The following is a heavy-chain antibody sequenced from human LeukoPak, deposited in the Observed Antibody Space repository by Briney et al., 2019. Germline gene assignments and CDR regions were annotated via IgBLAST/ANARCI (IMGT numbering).Heavy chain of an antibody. CDR1: GYTFSGYY. V-gene: IGHV1-2*02. J-gene: IGHJ4*02. D-gene: IGHD1-1*01. Sequence: ASVKVSCKASGYTFSGYYMHWVRQAPGQGLEWMGWINPNSGGTNYAQKFQGRVTMTRDTAISTAYMELSRLRSDDTAVYYCARDNQLGTFDYWGQGTLVTVSS. CDR3: ARDNQLGTFDY. CDR2: INPNSGGT.